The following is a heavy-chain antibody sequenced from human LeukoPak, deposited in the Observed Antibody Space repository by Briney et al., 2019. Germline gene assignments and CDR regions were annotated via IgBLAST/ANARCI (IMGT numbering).Heavy chain of an antibody. J-gene: IGHJ4*02. D-gene: IGHD3-3*01. V-gene: IGHV4-4*07. Sequence: SETLSLTCTVSGGSISSYYWSWIRQPAGKGLEWIGRIYTSGSTNYNPSLKSRVTMSVDTSKNQFSLKLSSVTAADTAVYYCARDDPITIFGVVTNPGDYWGQGTLVTVPS. CDR2: IYTSGST. CDR1: GGSISSYY. CDR3: ARDDPITIFGVVTNPGDY.